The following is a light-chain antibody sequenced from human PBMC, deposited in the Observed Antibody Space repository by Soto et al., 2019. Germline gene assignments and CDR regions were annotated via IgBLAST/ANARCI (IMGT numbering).Light chain of an antibody. CDR3: CSYVGSHVI. Sequence: QCALTQPASVSGSPGQSITISCTRTSSDVGSYNLVSWFQQHPDKAPKLLLYDGSKRPSGVSNRFSGSKSGNTASLTISGLQAEDEGDYYCCSYVGSHVILGGGTKLTVL. J-gene: IGLJ2*01. CDR1: SSDVGSYNL. CDR2: DGS. V-gene: IGLV2-23*01.